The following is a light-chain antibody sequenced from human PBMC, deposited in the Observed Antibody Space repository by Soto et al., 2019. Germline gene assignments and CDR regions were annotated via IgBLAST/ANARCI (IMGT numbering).Light chain of an antibody. Sequence: DIQMTQSASSLSASVGDRVTITCRASESIRNNLNWYQQKPGKAPKLLIYAASTLQSGVPSRFSGGGSGTEFTLTIGSLQPEDFTTYYCQQTYSTPRGAFGQGTKVDIK. CDR3: QQTYSTPRGA. J-gene: IGKJ1*01. V-gene: IGKV1-39*01. CDR1: ESIRNN. CDR2: AAS.